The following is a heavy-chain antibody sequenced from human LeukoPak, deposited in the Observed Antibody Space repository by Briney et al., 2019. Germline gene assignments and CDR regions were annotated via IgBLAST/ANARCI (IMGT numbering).Heavy chain of an antibody. CDR1: GFTVSSNY. CDR3: LGELTASHGMDV. Sequence: GGSLRLPCAASGFTVSSNYMSWVRQAPGKGLEWVSVIYSGGSTYYADSVKGRFTISRDNSKNTLYLQMNSLRAEDTAVYYCLGELTASHGMDVWGQGTTVTVSS. V-gene: IGHV3-53*01. CDR2: IYSGGST. J-gene: IGHJ6*02. D-gene: IGHD3-10*01.